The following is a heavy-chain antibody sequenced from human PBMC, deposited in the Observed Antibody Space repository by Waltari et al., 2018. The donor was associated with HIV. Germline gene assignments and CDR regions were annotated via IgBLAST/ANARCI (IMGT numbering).Heavy chain of an antibody. V-gene: IGHV4-4*02. CDR3: GRSGIVVVPKERTYYYYGMDV. CDR2: IYHSGST. CDR1: GGSISSSNW. J-gene: IGHJ6*02. D-gene: IGHD2-2*01. Sequence: QVQLQESGPGLVKPSGTLSLTCAVSGGSISSSNWWSWVRQPPGKGLEWIGEIYHSGSTNYNPSLKSRVTISVDKSKNQFSLKLSSVTAADTAVYYCGRSGIVVVPKERTYYYYGMDVWGQGTTVTVSS.